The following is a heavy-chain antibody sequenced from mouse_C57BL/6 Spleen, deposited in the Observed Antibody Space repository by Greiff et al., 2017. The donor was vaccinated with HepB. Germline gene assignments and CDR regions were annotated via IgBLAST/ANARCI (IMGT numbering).Heavy chain of an antibody. Sequence: VQLQQSDAELVKPGASVKISCKVSGYTFTDHTIHWMKQRPEQGLEWIGYIYPRDGSTKYNEKFKGKATLTADKSSSTAYMRLNSLTSEDSAVYFCARQLGLRGAWFAYWGQGTLVTVSA. CDR3: ARQLGLRGAWFAY. J-gene: IGHJ3*01. CDR1: GYTFTDHT. CDR2: IYPRDGST. D-gene: IGHD3-1*01. V-gene: IGHV1-78*01.